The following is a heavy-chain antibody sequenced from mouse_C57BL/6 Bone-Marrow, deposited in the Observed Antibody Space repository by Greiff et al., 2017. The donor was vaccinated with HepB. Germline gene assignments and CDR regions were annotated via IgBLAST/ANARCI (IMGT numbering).Heavy chain of an antibody. Sequence: EVKVEESGGGLVQPGGSLKLSCAASGFTFSDYGMAWVRQAPRKGPEWVAVISNLAYSIYYADTVTGRFTISRVNAKNTLDLEMSSLRSEDTAMYYCARQRDYDYGFAYWGQGTLVTVSA. J-gene: IGHJ3*01. V-gene: IGHV5-15*04. CDR3: ARQRDYDYGFAY. D-gene: IGHD2-4*01. CDR2: ISNLAYSI. CDR1: GFTFSDYG.